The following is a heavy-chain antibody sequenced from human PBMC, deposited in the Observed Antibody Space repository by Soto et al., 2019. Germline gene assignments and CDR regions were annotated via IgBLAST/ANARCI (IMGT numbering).Heavy chain of an antibody. CDR3: ASAGIAVAGTEDYFDY. CDR1: GFTFSSYA. Sequence: QVPLVESGGGVVQPGRSLRLSCAASGFTFSSYAMHWVRQAPGKGLEWVAVISYDGSNKYYADSVKGRFTISRDNSKNTLYLQMNSLRAEDTAVYYCASAGIAVAGTEDYFDYWGQGTLVTVSS. J-gene: IGHJ4*02. D-gene: IGHD6-19*01. V-gene: IGHV3-30-3*01. CDR2: ISYDGSNK.